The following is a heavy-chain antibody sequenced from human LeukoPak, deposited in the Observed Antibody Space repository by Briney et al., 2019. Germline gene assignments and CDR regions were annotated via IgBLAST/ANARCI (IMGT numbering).Heavy chain of an antibody. CDR1: GGTFSSYA. CDR2: IIPIFGTA. D-gene: IGHD1-26*01. V-gene: IGHV1-69*13. CDR3: ARGYSGSLPSEFQH. Sequence: SVKVSCKASGGTFSSYAISWVRQAPGQGLEWMGGIIPIFGTANYAQKFQGRVAITADESTSTAYMELSSLRSEDTAVYYCARGYSGSLPSEFQHWGQGTLVTVSS. J-gene: IGHJ1*01.